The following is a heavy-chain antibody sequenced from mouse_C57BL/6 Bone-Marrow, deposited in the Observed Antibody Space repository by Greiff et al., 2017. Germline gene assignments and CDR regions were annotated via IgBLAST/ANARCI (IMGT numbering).Heavy chain of an antibody. CDR3: TLDGDSHWYFDV. J-gene: IGHJ1*03. CDR1: GFNIKDYY. CDR2: IDPANGDT. Sequence: VQLQQSGAELVRPGASVKLSCTASGFNIKDYYMHWVKQRPEQGLEWIGWIDPANGDTEYATKFQGKATITADTSSNTAYLQLSSLTSEDTAVYYLTLDGDSHWYFDVWGTGTTVTVSS. V-gene: IGHV14-4*01. D-gene: IGHD2-13*01.